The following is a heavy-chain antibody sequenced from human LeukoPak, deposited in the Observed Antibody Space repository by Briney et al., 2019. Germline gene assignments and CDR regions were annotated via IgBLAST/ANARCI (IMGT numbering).Heavy chain of an antibody. D-gene: IGHD3-22*01. J-gene: IGHJ3*02. CDR2: ISSSGST. V-gene: IGHV4-61*02. CDR3: ARGPYSYDSSGAFDI. Sequence: SETLSLACTVSGDSISSGDYYWSWIRQPAGKGLEWIGRISSSGSTNYNPSLKSRVTISVDTSKNQFSLKLSSVTAADTAVYFCARGPYSYDSSGAFDIWGQGTMVTVSS. CDR1: GDSISSGDYY.